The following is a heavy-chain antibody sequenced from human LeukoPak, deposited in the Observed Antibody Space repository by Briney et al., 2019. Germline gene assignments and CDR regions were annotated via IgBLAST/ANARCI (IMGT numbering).Heavy chain of an antibody. D-gene: IGHD1-7*01. CDR2: INPSGGST. CDR3: ARAGTTRDWFDP. Sequence: ASVKVSCKASGYTFTSYYMHWVRQAPGQGLEWMGIINPSGGSTSYAQKFQGRVTMTRDMSTSTVYMELSSLRSEDTAVYYCARAGTTRDWFDPWGQGTLVTVSS. CDR1: GYTFTSYY. J-gene: IGHJ5*02. V-gene: IGHV1-46*01.